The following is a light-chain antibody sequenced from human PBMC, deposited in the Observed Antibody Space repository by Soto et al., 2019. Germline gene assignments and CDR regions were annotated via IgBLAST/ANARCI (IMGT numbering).Light chain of an antibody. CDR2: GAS. J-gene: IGKJ1*01. Sequence: EIVLTQSPGTLSLSPGERATLSCRASQSVSSRNLAWYQQKPGQAPRLLIYGASSRAAGIADRFSGSGSGTDFTLTISSLEPEDLAVYYCLQYCMSPPWTFGQGTKVEIK. CDR3: LQYCMSPPWT. CDR1: QSVSSRN. V-gene: IGKV3-20*01.